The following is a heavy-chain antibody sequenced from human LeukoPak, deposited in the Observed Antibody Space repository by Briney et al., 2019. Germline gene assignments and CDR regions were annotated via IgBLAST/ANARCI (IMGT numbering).Heavy chain of an antibody. D-gene: IGHD3-10*01. J-gene: IGHJ4*02. Sequence: ASVKVSCKVSGYTLTELSMHWVRQAPGKGLEWMGGFDPEDGETIYAQKFQGRVTMTEDTSTDTAYMELSSLRSEDTAVYYCARVYVVRGVITTILPLDYWGQGTLVTVSS. V-gene: IGHV1-24*01. CDR3: ARVYVVRGVITTILPLDY. CDR1: GYTLTELS. CDR2: FDPEDGET.